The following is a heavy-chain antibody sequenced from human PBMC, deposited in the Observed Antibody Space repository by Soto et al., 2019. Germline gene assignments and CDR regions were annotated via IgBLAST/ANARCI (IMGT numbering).Heavy chain of an antibody. Sequence: SVKVSCKASGGTFSSYAISWVRQAPGQGLEWMGGIIPIFGTANYAQKFQGRVTITADKSTSTAYMELSSLRSEDTAVYYCASAWVVHGDYYYYGMDVWGQGTTVTVSS. J-gene: IGHJ6*02. CDR2: IIPIFGTA. CDR1: GGTFSSYA. CDR3: ASAWVVHGDYYYYGMDV. D-gene: IGHD3-10*01. V-gene: IGHV1-69*06.